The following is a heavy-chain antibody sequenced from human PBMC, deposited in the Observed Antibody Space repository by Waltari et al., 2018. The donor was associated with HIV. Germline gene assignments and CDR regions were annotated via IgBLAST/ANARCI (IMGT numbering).Heavy chain of an antibody. Sequence: EVQLVESGGGLIQPGGSLRLSCAASGFTFSDFWMHWVRQVPGKGLVWVSRIRGDGNTPGYADYVKGRFTISRDNAKKTMYLQMNSLRAEDTAEYYCARGDLAVWGQGTTVTVSS. CDR1: GFTFSDFW. CDR3: ARGDLAV. J-gene: IGHJ6*02. CDR2: IRGDGNTP. V-gene: IGHV3-74*01.